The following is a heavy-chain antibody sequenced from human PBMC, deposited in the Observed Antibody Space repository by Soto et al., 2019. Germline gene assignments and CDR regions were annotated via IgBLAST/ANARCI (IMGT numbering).Heavy chain of an antibody. CDR2: IAYDGRNK. D-gene: IGHD1-1*01. V-gene: IGHV3-30*04. Sequence: QVQLVESGGGVVQPGRSLRLSCAASGFTFSSYAMHWVRQAPGKGLEWVAVIAYDGRNKYYADSVKGRFTISRDNSKNPLYQQMNSLRMEDTAVYYCARELERVFDYWGQGTLVTVSS. CDR1: GFTFSSYA. J-gene: IGHJ4*02. CDR3: ARELERVFDY.